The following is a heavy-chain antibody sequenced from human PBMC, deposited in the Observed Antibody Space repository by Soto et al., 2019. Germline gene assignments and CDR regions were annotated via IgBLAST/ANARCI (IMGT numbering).Heavy chain of an antibody. V-gene: IGHV3-23*01. CDR1: GFTFSSYA. CDR2: ISGSGGST. D-gene: IGHD3-22*01. CDR3: AKATYYYDSSGYYPFDY. J-gene: IGHJ4*02. Sequence: PVGSLRLSCAASGFTFSSYAMSWVRQAPGKGLEWVSGISGSGGSTYYADSVKGRFTISRDNSKNTLYLQMNSLRAEDTAVYYCAKATYYYDSSGYYPFDYWGQGTLVTVSS.